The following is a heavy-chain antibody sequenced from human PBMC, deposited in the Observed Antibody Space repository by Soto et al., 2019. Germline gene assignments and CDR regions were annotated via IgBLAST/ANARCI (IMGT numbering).Heavy chain of an antibody. J-gene: IGHJ4*02. CDR3: ARVSGGDDSSGYGH. CDR1: GYTFTNYA. Sequence: ASVKVSCKASGYTFTNYAMHWVRQAPGQRLEWMGWINAGNGNTRYSQKFQGRVTFTTDTSASTAYMELGSLRSEDTAVYYCARVSGGDDSSGYGHWGQGTLVTVSS. D-gene: IGHD3-22*01. V-gene: IGHV1-3*01. CDR2: INAGNGNT.